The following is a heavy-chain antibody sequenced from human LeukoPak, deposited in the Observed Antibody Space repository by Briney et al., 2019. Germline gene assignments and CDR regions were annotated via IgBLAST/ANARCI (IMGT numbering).Heavy chain of an antibody. Sequence: PGGSLRLSCAASGFTFSGSAMHWVRQASGKGLEWVGRIRSKANSYATAYAASVKGRFTISRDDSKNTAYLQMNSLKTEDTAVYYCTTVDIVATGWAIFDYWGQGTLVTVSS. CDR2: IRSKANSYAT. CDR1: GFTFSGSA. D-gene: IGHD5-12*01. CDR3: TTVDIVATGWAIFDY. V-gene: IGHV3-73*01. J-gene: IGHJ4*02.